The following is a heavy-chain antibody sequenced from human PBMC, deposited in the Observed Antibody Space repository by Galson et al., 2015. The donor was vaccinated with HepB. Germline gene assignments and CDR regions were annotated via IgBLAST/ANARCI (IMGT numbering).Heavy chain of an antibody. CDR3: ATGGLMYAFDI. D-gene: IGHD2-8*01. Sequence: SLRLSCAVSGITFGSYRMNWLRQAPGKGLECVAAIKPDGTETQYVDPVKGRFTISRDNSKNSLYLQMNSLTVEDTAVYYCATGGLMYAFDIWGRGTKVTVSS. J-gene: IGHJ3*02. CDR2: IKPDGTET. V-gene: IGHV3-7*01. CDR1: GITFGSYR.